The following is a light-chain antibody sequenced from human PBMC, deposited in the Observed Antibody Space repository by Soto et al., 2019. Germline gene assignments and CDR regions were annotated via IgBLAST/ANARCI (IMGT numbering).Light chain of an antibody. CDR3: QQFDTPYS. CDR2: GAS. V-gene: IGKV3-20*01. J-gene: IGKJ2*01. Sequence: EIVLTQSPGTLSLSPGERATLSCRASQSVSSSYLAWYQQKPGQAPRLLIYGASNRATGIPDRFSGSGSGTDFTLTVSRLEPEDFAVYYCQQFDTPYSLGQGTKLEI. CDR1: QSVSSSY.